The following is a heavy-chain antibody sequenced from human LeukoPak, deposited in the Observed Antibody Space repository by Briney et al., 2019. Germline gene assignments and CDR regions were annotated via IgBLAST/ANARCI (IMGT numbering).Heavy chain of an antibody. CDR1: GYTFISYA. CDR2: INTGNGNT. J-gene: IGHJ4*02. Sequence: EASVKVSCKASGYTFISYAILWVRQAPGQGLEWMGWINTGNGNTKYSQTFQGRVTITRDTSASTAYMELSSLRFDDTAVYYCAKVESSSSFDYWGQGTLVTVSS. CDR3: AKVESSSSFDY. V-gene: IGHV1-3*04. D-gene: IGHD6-6*01.